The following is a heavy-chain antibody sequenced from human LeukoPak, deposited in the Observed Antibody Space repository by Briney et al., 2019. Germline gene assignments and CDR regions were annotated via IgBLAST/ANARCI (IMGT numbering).Heavy chain of an antibody. V-gene: IGHV4-59*01. CDR2: IHYSGST. J-gene: IGHJ4*02. Sequence: PSETLSLTCTVSGGSISSFYWGWIRQFPEKGLEWIGFIHYSGSTNYNPSLKSRVTISVDTSKNQFSLKLRSVTAADTAVYYCARENYFDYWGQGTVVTVSS. CDR3: ARENYFDY. CDR1: GGSISSFY.